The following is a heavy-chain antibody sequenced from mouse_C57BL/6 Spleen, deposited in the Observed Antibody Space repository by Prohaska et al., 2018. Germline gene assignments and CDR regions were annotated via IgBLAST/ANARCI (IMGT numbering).Heavy chain of an antibody. J-gene: IGHJ1*03. V-gene: IGHV1-18*01. Sequence: SVKIPCKASGYTFTDYNMDWVKQSHGKSLEWIGDINPNNGGTIYNQKFKGKATLTVDKSSSTAYMELRSLTSEDTAVYYCARGYYYGSSYWYFDVWGTGTTVTVSS. CDR1: GYTFTDYN. CDR3: ARGYYYGSSYWYFDV. D-gene: IGHD1-1*01. CDR2: INPNNGGT.